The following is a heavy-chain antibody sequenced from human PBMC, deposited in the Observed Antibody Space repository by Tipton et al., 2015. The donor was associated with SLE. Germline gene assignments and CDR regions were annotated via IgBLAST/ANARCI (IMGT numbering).Heavy chain of an antibody. D-gene: IGHD3-10*01. CDR3: ARTGAATRRITLVRGVPGAFDI. V-gene: IGHV4-4*02. Sequence: TLSLTCAVSGGSISSSNWWSWVRQPPGKGLEWIGEINHSGSTNYNPSLKSRVTISVDTSKNQFSLKLSSVTAADTAVYYCARTGAATRRITLVRGVPGAFDIWGQGTMVTVSS. CDR2: INHSGST. J-gene: IGHJ3*02. CDR1: GGSISSSNW.